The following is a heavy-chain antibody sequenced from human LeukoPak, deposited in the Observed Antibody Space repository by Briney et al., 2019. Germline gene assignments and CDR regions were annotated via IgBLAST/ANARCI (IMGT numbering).Heavy chain of an antibody. Sequence: GSSVKVSCKASGGTFSSYAISWVRQAPGQGLEWMGGIIPIFGTANYAQKFQGRVTITTDESTSTACMELSSLRSEDTAVYYCARETGAPYAFDIWGQGTMVTVSS. V-gene: IGHV1-69*05. CDR3: ARETGAPYAFDI. J-gene: IGHJ3*02. CDR1: GGTFSSYA. D-gene: IGHD1-1*01. CDR2: IIPIFGTA.